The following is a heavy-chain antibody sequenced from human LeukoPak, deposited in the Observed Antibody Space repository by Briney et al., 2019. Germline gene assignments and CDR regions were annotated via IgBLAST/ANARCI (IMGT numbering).Heavy chain of an antibody. J-gene: IGHJ5*02. D-gene: IGHD1-26*01. CDR3: ARQPLVGATSYWFDP. CDR1: GYTFTSYA. Sequence: ASVKVSCKASGYTFTSYAMNWVRQAPGQGLEWMGWISAYNGNTNYAQKLQGRVTMTTDTSTSTAYMELRSLRSDDTAVYYCARQPLVGATSYWFDPWGQGTLVTVSS. CDR2: ISAYNGNT. V-gene: IGHV1-18*01.